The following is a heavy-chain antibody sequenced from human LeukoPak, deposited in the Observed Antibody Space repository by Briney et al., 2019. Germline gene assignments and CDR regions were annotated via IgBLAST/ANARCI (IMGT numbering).Heavy chain of an antibody. J-gene: IGHJ6*02. Sequence: ASVKVSCKASGYTFTSYDINWVRQATGQGLEWMGWMNPNSGNTGYAQKFQGRVTITRNTSISTAYMELSSLRSEDTAVYYCARGRGGVPYYYYGMDVWGQGTTVTVSS. CDR3: ARGRGGVPYYYYGMDV. CDR1: GYTFTSYD. D-gene: IGHD3-16*01. V-gene: IGHV1-8*03. CDR2: MNPNSGNT.